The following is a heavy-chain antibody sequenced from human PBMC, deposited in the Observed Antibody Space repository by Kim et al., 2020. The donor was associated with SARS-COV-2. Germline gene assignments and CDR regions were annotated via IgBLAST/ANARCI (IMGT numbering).Heavy chain of an antibody. Sequence: GGSLRLSCAASGFTFDDYGMHWVRQAPGKCLEWVSSISWNSGKIQYADSVKGRFTISRDNAKNSLYLQMNSLIIEDTAFYYCAKEILSRFSSLPLAGGDFDCWGQGALVIVSS. CDR1: GFTFDDYG. CDR2: ISWNSGKI. V-gene: IGHV3-9*01. J-gene: IGHJ4*02. CDR3: AKEILSRFSSLPLAGGDFDC. D-gene: IGHD6-19*01.